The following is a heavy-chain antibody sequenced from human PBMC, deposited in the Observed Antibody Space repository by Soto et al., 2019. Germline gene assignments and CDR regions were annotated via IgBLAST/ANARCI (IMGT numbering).Heavy chain of an antibody. CDR1: GACVSGFY. J-gene: IGHJ6*03. CDR3: ARVKRVECTATMCLFGGIDYSFHLEL. D-gene: IGHD3-16*01. CDR2: IEQNAVI. V-gene: IGHV4-34*01. Sequence: SETRSLTCGIKGACVSGFYWSWIRQHPGKALEFLGEIEQNAVIRYNPSPNGRLLMSLDMSTNELSLQLPSVTAADTARYFCARVKRVECTATMCLFGGIDYSFHLELWGRGHTV.